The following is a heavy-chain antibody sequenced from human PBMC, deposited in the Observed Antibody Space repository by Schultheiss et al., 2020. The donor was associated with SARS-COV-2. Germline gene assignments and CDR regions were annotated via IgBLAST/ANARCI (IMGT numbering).Heavy chain of an antibody. CDR3: ARGRYCGGDCYWGPFDY. D-gene: IGHD2-21*01. V-gene: IGHV3-33*01. J-gene: IGHJ4*02. Sequence: GGSLRLSCAASGFTFSSYGMHWVRQAPGKGLEWVAVIWYDGSNKYYADSVKGRFTISRDNSKNTLYLQMNSLRAEDTALYYCARGRYCGGDCYWGPFDYWGQGTLVTVSS. CDR1: GFTFSSYG. CDR2: IWYDGSNK.